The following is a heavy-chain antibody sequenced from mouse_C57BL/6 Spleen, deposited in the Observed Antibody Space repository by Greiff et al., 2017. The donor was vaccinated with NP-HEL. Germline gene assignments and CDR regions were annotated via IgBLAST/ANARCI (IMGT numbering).Heavy chain of an antibody. Sequence: EVHLVESGGGLVKPGGSLKLSCAASGFTFSSYAMSWVRQTPEKRLEWVATISDGGSYTYYPDNVKGRFTISRDNAKNNLYLQMSHLKSEDTAMYYCARGGTLPPMDYWGQGTSVTVAS. D-gene: IGHD1-1*01. CDR1: GFTFSSYA. CDR3: ARGGTLPPMDY. J-gene: IGHJ4*01. V-gene: IGHV5-4*01. CDR2: ISDGGSYT.